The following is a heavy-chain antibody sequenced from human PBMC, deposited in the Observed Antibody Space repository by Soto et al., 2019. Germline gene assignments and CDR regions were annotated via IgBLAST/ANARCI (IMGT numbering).Heavy chain of an antibody. CDR1: GYTFTSYS. Sequence: ASVKVSCKASGYTFTSYSISWVRQAPGQRLEWMGWISAYNGKTKYAQKLQGRVTMTTDTSTSTAHMELRSLRSDDTAVYYCAISNHSSTWVVGMDVWGQGTTVTVSS. D-gene: IGHD3-22*01. CDR3: AISNHSSTWVVGMDV. CDR2: ISAYNGKT. J-gene: IGHJ6*02. V-gene: IGHV1-18*01.